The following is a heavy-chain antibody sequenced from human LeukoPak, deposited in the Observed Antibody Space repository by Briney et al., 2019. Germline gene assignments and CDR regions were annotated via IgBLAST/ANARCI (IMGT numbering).Heavy chain of an antibody. CDR2: IYSGGST. J-gene: IGHJ2*01. CDR1: GLTVSSND. D-gene: IGHD2-8*01. Sequence: PGGSLRLSCAASGLTVSSNDMSWVRQAPGKGLEWVSVIYSGGSTYYADSVKGRFTISRDNAKNTLYVQMNNLRAEDTAVYYCARDNGWDWYFDLWGRGTLVTVSS. CDR3: ARDNGWDWYFDL. V-gene: IGHV3-66*01.